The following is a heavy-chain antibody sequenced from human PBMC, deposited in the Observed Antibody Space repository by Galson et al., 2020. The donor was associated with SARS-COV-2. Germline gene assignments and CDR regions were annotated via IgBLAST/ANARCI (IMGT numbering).Heavy chain of an antibody. J-gene: IGHJ5*02. CDR3: ARGPPFWSGYQT. CDR1: GGSISSGGYS. Sequence: SETLSLTCAVSGGSISSGGYSWSWIRQPPGKGLEWIGYIYHSGSTYYNPSLKSRVTISVDRSKNQFSLKLSSVTAADTAVYYCARGPPFWSGYQTWGKGTLVTVSS. D-gene: IGHD3-3*01. V-gene: IGHV4-30-2*01. CDR2: IYHSGST.